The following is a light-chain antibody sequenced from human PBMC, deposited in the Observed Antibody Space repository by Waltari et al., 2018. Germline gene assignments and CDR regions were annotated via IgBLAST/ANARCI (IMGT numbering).Light chain of an antibody. CDR2: DAS. V-gene: IGKV1-33*01. CDR1: HDISSS. J-gene: IGKJ3*01. CDR3: QQYKDFPPYT. Sequence: DIQMTQSPSSLSASVGDRVTITCQASHDISSSLNWFQQKRGRAPQLLIHDASKLETGVPSRFSGSGSGTYFTFTISSLQPEDIATYYCQQYKDFPPYTFGPGTKVDIK.